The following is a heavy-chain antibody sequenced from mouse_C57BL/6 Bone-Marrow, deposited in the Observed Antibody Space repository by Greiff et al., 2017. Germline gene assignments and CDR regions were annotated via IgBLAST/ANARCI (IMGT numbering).Heavy chain of an antibody. D-gene: IGHD1-1*01. CDR3: ARCYYVGGMDY. J-gene: IGHJ4*01. CDR1: GFTFTDYY. V-gene: IGHV7-3*01. Sequence: EVKLVESGGGLVQPGGSLSLSCAASGFTFTDYYMSWVRQPPGKALEWLGFIRNKANGYTTEYSASVKGRFTISRDNSQSILYLQMNALRAEDSATYYCARCYYVGGMDYWGQGTSVTVSS. CDR2: IRNKANGYTT.